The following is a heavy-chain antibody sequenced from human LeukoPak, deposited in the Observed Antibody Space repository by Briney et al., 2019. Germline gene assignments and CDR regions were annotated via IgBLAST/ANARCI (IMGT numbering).Heavy chain of an antibody. V-gene: IGHV4-39*01. D-gene: IGHD1-26*01. Sequence: SETLSLTCTVSGGSISSSSYSWGWIRQPPGKGLEWIGSIYYSGSTYYNPSLKSRVTISVDTSKNQFSLKLSSVTAADTAVYYCARHHRKKSYYAPHTTYYFDYWGQGTLVTVSS. CDR2: IYYSGST. CDR1: GGSISSSSYS. J-gene: IGHJ4*02. CDR3: ARHHRKKSYYAPHTTYYFDY.